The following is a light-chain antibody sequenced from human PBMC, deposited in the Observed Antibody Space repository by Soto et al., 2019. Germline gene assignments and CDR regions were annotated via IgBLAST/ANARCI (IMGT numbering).Light chain of an antibody. CDR2: DVS. J-gene: IGLJ3*02. CDR1: SSDVGAYNW. CDR3: CSYAGSYPLV. Sequence: QSALTQPRSVSGSPGQSVTISCAGTSSDVGAYNWVSWYQQHPGKVPKLIIYDVSRRPSGVPDRFSGSKSGNTASLTISGLQADDEAHYYCCSYAGSYPLVFGGGTKLTVL. V-gene: IGLV2-11*01.